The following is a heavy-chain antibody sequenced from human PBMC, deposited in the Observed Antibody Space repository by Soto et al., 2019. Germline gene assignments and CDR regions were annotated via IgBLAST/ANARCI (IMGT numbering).Heavy chain of an antibody. CDR2: INHSGST. Sequence: SETLSLTCAVYGGSFSGYYWSWIRQPPGKGLEWIGEINHSGSTNYNPSLKSRVTISVDTSKNKFSLKLSSVTAADTAVYYCANIAARPPYYYYMDVWGKGTTVTVSS. CDR1: GGSFSGYY. J-gene: IGHJ6*03. V-gene: IGHV4-34*01. CDR3: ANIAARPPYYYYMDV. D-gene: IGHD6-6*01.